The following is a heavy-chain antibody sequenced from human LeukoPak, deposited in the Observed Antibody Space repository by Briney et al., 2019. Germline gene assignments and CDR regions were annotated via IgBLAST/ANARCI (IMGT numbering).Heavy chain of an antibody. CDR2: ISSSSSYI. Sequence: GGSLRLSCAASGFTFSSYSMNWVRQAPGKGLEWVSSISSSSSYIYYADSVKGRFTISRDNAKNSLYLQMNSLRAEDTAVYYCARVMSSGWYIDYWGQGTLVTVSS. D-gene: IGHD6-19*01. CDR3: ARVMSSGWYIDY. CDR1: GFTFSSYS. V-gene: IGHV3-21*01. J-gene: IGHJ4*02.